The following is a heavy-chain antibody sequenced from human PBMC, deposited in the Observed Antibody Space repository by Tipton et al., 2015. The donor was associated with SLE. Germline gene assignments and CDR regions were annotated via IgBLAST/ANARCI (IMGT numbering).Heavy chain of an antibody. CDR1: GGSIGSSSYY. V-gene: IGHV4-39*07. Sequence: TLSLTCTVSGGSIGSSSYYWGWIRQPPGKGLEWIGTTHYSGSTFYNPSLKSRVTISVDMSKNQFSVKLTSVTAADTAVYYCARVQAYEGFDPWGQGTLVTVSS. D-gene: IGHD3-16*01. CDR3: ARVQAYEGFDP. J-gene: IGHJ5*02. CDR2: THYSGST.